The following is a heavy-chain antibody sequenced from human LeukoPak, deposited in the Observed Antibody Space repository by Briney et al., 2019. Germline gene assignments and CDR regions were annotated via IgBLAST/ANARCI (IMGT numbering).Heavy chain of an antibody. CDR3: ARGGGDYGDYFARDWFDP. V-gene: IGHV1-2*02. CDR2: INPNSGGT. CDR1: GYTFTGYY. D-gene: IGHD4-17*01. J-gene: IGHJ5*02. Sequence: ASVKVSCKASGYTFTGYYMHWVRQAPGQGLEWMGWINPNSGGTNYAQKLQGRVTMTTDTSTSTAYMELRSLRSDDTAVYYCARGGGDYGDYFARDWFDPWGQGTLVTVSS.